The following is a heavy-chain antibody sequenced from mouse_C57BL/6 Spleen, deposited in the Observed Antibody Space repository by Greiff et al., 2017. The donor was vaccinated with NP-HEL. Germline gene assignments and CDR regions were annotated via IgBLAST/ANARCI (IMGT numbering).Heavy chain of an antibody. Sequence: VQLKQSGAELVRPGASVKLSCTASGFNIKDDYMHWVKQRPEQGLEWIGWIDPENGDTEYASKFQGKATITADTSSNTAYLQLSSLTSEDTAVYYCTTKGVTTVVAPFAYWGQGTLVTVSA. J-gene: IGHJ3*01. CDR3: TTKGVTTVVAPFAY. CDR1: GFNIKDDY. D-gene: IGHD1-1*01. CDR2: IDPENGDT. V-gene: IGHV14-4*01.